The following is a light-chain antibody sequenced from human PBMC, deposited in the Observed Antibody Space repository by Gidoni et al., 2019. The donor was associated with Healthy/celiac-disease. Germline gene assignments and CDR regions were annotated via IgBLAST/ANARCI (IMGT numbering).Light chain of an antibody. CDR3: QQFESSPT. V-gene: IGKV3-20*01. CDR1: QSVSSSS. Sequence: ELVLTQSPGTLSLSPGERATLSCRASQSVSSSSIVWYQQKPGQTPRLVIYGASSRATGIPDRFSGSGSGTDFTLTISRLEPEDFAVYYCQQFESSPTFGGXTRVEMK. CDR2: GAS. J-gene: IGKJ4*01.